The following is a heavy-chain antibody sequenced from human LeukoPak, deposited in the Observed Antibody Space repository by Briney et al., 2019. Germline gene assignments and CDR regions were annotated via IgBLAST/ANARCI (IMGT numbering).Heavy chain of an antibody. D-gene: IGHD2-2*01. V-gene: IGHV3-23*01. CDR2: ITGAGGST. J-gene: IGHJ5*02. CDR1: DFTFSSYA. CDR3: AKYLGYCSSTSCYNWFDP. Sequence: GGSLRLSCAASDFTFSSYAMSWVRQAPGRGLEWVSAITGAGGSTYYADSVKGRFTISRDNSKNTLYLQMNSLRAEDTAVYYCAKYLGYCSSTSCYNWFDPWGQGTLVTVSS.